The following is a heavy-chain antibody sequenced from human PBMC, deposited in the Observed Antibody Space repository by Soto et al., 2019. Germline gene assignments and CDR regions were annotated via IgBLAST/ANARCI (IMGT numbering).Heavy chain of an antibody. Sequence: QVQLVESGGGVVQPGRSLRLSCAASGFTFSSYGMHWVRQAPGKGLEWVAVISYDGSNKYYADSVKGRFTISRDNSKNTLYLQMNSLRAEDTAVYYCAKVDIVATIHLAFDIWGPGTMVTVSS. CDR3: AKVDIVATIHLAFDI. V-gene: IGHV3-30*18. J-gene: IGHJ3*02. D-gene: IGHD5-12*01. CDR2: ISYDGSNK. CDR1: GFTFSSYG.